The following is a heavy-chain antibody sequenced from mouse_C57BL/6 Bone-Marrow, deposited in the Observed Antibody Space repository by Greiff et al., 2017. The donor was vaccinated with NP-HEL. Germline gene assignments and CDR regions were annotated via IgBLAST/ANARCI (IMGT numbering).Heavy chain of an antibody. D-gene: IGHD2-2*01. CDR1: GYSFTGYY. J-gene: IGHJ3*01. Sequence: VQLQQSGPELVKPGASVKISCKASGYSFTGYYMNWVKQSPEKSLEWIGEINPSTGGTTYNQKFKAKATLTVDKSSSTAYMQLKSLTSEDSAVYYCARDEGGYDAWFAYWGQGTLVTVSA. CDR2: INPSTGGT. CDR3: ARDEGGYDAWFAY. V-gene: IGHV1-42*01.